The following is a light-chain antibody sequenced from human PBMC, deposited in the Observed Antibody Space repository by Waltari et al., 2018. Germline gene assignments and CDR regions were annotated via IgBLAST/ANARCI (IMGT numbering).Light chain of an antibody. CDR3: QQSYGRPYT. J-gene: IGKJ2*01. V-gene: IGKV1-39*01. CDR1: HRLNYF. Sequence: DIQMNQSPSSLSASVGDRVTITCRASHRLNYFLNWYQQKPGKAPKLLIFAASRLQDGVPSRFSGTGSETDFTLIIAGLQPEDFATYFCQQSYGRPYTFGQGTKLEI. CDR2: AAS.